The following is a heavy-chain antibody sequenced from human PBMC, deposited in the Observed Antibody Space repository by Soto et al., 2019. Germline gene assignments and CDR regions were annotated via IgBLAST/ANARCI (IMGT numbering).Heavy chain of an antibody. CDR2: IYYSGST. CDR1: GGSISSGDYY. J-gene: IGHJ5*02. CDR3: ASDRTDNWFDP. V-gene: IGHV4-30-4*01. Sequence: QVQLQESGPGLVKPSQTLSLTCTVSGGSISSGDYYWSWIRQPPGKGLEWIGYIYYSGSTYYNPTLESRVTKSVDTSKNQFSLKLSSVTAADTAVYYCASDRTDNWFDPWGQGTLVTVSS.